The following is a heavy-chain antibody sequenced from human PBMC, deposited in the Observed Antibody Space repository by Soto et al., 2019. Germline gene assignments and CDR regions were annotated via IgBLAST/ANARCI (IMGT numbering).Heavy chain of an antibody. V-gene: IGHV4-4*02. D-gene: IGHD6-19*01. J-gene: IGHJ3*02. Sequence: SETLSLTCAVSSGSISISNWWSWVRQPPGKGLEWIGEIYQSGSTNYNPSLMSRVTISVDRSKTQFSLKLSSVTAADTAVYYCARVTQWLESDVFDIWGQGKLVTVSS. CDR1: SGSISISNW. CDR3: ARVTQWLESDVFDI. CDR2: IYQSGST.